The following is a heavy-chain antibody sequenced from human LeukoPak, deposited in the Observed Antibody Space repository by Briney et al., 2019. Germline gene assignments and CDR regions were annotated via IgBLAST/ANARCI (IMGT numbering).Heavy chain of an antibody. J-gene: IGHJ4*02. CDR1: GFTFSSYG. Sequence: GRSLRLSCAASGFTFSSYGMNWVRQAPGKGLEWVAVISYDGSNKYYADSVKGRFTISRDNSKNTLYLQMNSLRAEDTAVYYCAKDPYYYDSSGYYLDYWGQGTLVTVSS. V-gene: IGHV3-30*18. CDR3: AKDPYYYDSSGYYLDY. CDR2: ISYDGSNK. D-gene: IGHD3-22*01.